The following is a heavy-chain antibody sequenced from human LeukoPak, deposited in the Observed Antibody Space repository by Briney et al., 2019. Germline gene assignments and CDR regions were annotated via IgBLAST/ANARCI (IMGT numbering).Heavy chain of an antibody. CDR2: MNPNSGNT. V-gene: IGHV1-8*03. CDR3: ARGDGSYSSYYYMDV. D-gene: IGHD1-26*01. J-gene: IGHJ6*03. Sequence: ASVKVSFKASGYTFTSYDINWVRQATGQGLEWMGWMNPNSGNTGYAQKFQGRVTITRNTSISTAYMELSSLRSEDTAVYYCARGDGSYSSYYYMDVWGKGTTVTVSS. CDR1: GYTFTSYD.